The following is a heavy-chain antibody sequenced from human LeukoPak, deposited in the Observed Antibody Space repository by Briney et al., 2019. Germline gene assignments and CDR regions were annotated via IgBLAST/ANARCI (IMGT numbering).Heavy chain of an antibody. D-gene: IGHD3-22*01. J-gene: IGHJ6*02. CDR3: ATYGYYYDSSGYYYFNYYYGMDV. V-gene: IGHV3-23*01. CDR2: ISGSGGST. Sequence: PGGSLRLSCAASGFTFSSYAMSWVRQAPGKGLEWVSAISGSGGSTYYADSVKGRFTISRDNSKNTLYLQMNSLRAEDTAVYYCATYGYYYDSSGYYYFNYYYGMDVWGQGTTVTVSS. CDR1: GFTFSSYA.